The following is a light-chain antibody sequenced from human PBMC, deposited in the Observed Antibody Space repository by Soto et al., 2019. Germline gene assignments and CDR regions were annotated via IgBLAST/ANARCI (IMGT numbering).Light chain of an antibody. CDR2: DAS. CDR1: QSVSSY. J-gene: IGKJ5*01. Sequence: VLMQCPATLSLSPGVRATFASCASQSVSSYLAWYQQKPGQAPRLLIYDASNRATGIPARFSGSGSGTDFTLTISSLEPEDFAVYYCQQRSNWPPITFGQGTRLEIK. V-gene: IGKV3-11*01. CDR3: QQRSNWPPIT.